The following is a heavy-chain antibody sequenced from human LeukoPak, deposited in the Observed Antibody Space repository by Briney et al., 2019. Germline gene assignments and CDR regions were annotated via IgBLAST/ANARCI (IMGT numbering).Heavy chain of an antibody. CDR1: GFTIGKSD. V-gene: IGHV3-53*05. CDR3: ARGSMPGTGLPFDY. CDR2: VYTGGRT. D-gene: IGHD3-9*01. Sequence: GGSLRLSCATSGFTIGKSDMAWVRQAPGKGLEWASIVYTGGRTFHADSVKGRFTMSRDQSKNTVGLQMNSLRSEDTALYYCARGSMPGTGLPFDYWGQGTQVSVSP. J-gene: IGHJ4*02.